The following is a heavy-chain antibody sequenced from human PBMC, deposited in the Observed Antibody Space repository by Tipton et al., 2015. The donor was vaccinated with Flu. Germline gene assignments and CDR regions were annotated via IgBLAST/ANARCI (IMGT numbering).Heavy chain of an antibody. CDR3: ARYGTYDGSRYFQH. CDR2: IYTSGST. D-gene: IGHD1-26*01. CDR1: GDSMESYY. V-gene: IGHV4-59*10. J-gene: IGHJ1*01. Sequence: TLSLTCTVSGDSMESYYWSWIRQPAGKGLEWIGRIYTSGSTNYNPSLKSRVTISVDTSKNQFSLKLSSVTAADTAVYYCARYGTYDGSRYFQHWGQGTLVTVS.